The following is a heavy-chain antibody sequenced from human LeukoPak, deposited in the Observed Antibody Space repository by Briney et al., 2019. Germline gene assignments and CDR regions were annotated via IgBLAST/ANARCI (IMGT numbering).Heavy chain of an antibody. CDR2: ISASGLTT. Sequence: GGSLRLSCAGSGFMFSTYGMSWVRQTPGKGLEWVSAISASGLTTFYVDSVKGRFTISRDNSKNTLVLHMDSLRAEDTAVYYCARDLMDIPYRFDYWGQGTLVIVSS. CDR1: GFMFSTYG. CDR3: ARDLMDIPYRFDY. V-gene: IGHV3-23*01. J-gene: IGHJ4*02. D-gene: IGHD5-12*01.